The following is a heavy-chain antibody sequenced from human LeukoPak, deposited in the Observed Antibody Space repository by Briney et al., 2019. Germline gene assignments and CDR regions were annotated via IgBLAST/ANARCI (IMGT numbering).Heavy chain of an antibody. CDR1: GGYISGSSDY. CDR2: IYYSGST. V-gene: IGHV4-39*01. D-gene: IGHD4-11*01. J-gene: IGHJ4*01. CDR3: ARPQRYSNYALDY. Sequence: SETLSLTCTVSGGYISGSSDYWGWIRQPPGKGMEWIGSIYYSGSTYYKPSLKSRVTMSVDTSKNQFSLKLSSVTAADTAVYYCARPQRYSNYALDYWGQGTLVTVSS.